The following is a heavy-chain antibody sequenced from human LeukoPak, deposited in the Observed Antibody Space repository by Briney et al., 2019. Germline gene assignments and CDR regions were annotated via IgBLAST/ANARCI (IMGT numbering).Heavy chain of an antibody. V-gene: IGHV5-51*01. D-gene: IGHD2-2*01. CDR2: IYPGDSDT. J-gene: IGHJ4*02. Sequence: GESLKISCKGSGYSFTSYWIGWVRQMPGKGLEWMGVIYPGDSDTRYSPSFQGQVTISADKSISTAYLQWSSLKASDTAMYYCATPYPREYCSSTTCYFNYWGQGTLVTVSS. CDR1: GYSFTSYW. CDR3: ATPYPREYCSSTTCYFNY.